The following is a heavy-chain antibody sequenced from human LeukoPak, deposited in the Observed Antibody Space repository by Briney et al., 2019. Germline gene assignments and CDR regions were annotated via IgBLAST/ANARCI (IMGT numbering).Heavy chain of an antibody. V-gene: IGHV3-48*03. CDR3: ARGRGGYYDY. D-gene: IGHD3-10*01. J-gene: IGHJ4*02. CDR2: IDISGTSI. Sequence: PGGSLRLSCAVSGFTCNNFEMNWVRQAPGKGLEWVSYIDISGTSIYYADSVKGRFTISRDNAKNSLYLQMNSLRAEDTAVYYCARGRGGYYDYWGQGTLVTVSS. CDR1: GFTCNNFE.